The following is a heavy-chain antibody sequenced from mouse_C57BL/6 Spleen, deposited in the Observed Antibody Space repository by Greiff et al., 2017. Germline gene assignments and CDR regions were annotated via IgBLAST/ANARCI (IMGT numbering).Heavy chain of an antibody. D-gene: IGHD1-1*01. CDR3: ASHYGSSHYAMDY. CDR1: GYTFTSYW. J-gene: IGHJ4*01. V-gene: IGHV1-69*01. CDR2: INPSDSST. Sequence: QVQLQQPGAELVMPGASVKLSCKASGYTFTSYWMHWVKQRPGQGLEWIGEINPSDSSTNYNQKFKGKSTLTVNKSSSTAYMQLSSLTSEDSAVYYCASHYGSSHYAMDYWGQGTSVTVSS.